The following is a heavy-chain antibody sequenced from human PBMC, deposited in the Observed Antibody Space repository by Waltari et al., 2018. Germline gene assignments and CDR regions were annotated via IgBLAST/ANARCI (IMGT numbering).Heavy chain of an antibody. CDR1: GASVSNSSHY. Sequence: QLQLQESGPGLVKPSETLSLTCSVSGASVSNSSHYWAWMRLSPGIGLEFFGTVYYDGSTYYNPSLESRVTISIDTSKNHFSLDLTSVTAADTAVYYCARVTTFYDSSHFYGWTFDYWGRGTQVTVSS. V-gene: IGHV4-39*02. J-gene: IGHJ4*02. CDR3: ARVTTFYDSSHFYGWTFDY. CDR2: VYYDGST. D-gene: IGHD3-22*01.